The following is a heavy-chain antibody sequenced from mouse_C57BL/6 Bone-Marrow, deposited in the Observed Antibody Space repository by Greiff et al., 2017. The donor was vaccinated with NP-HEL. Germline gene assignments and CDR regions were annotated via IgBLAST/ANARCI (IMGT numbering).Heavy chain of an antibody. CDR3: ARQLRLPFAY. CDR2: IYPRSGNT. V-gene: IGHV1-81*01. D-gene: IGHD3-2*02. Sequence: QVHVKQSGAELARPGASVKLSCKASGYTFTSYGISWVKQRTGQGLEWIGEIYPRSGNTYYNEKFKGKATLTADKSSSTAYMELRSLTSEDSAVYFCARQLRLPFAYWGQGTLVTVSA. CDR1: GYTFTSYG. J-gene: IGHJ3*01.